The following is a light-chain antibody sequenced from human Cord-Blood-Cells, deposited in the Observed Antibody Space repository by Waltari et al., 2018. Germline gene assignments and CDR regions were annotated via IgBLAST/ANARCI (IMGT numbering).Light chain of an antibody. J-gene: IGKJ1*01. Sequence: AIRMTQSPSSFSASTGERVTTTCRASQGISSYLAWYQQKPGKAPKLLIYAASTLQSGVPSRFSGSGAGTDFTLTISCLQSEDFATYYCQQYYSYPWTFGQGTKVEIK. CDR3: QQYYSYPWT. CDR1: QGISSY. CDR2: AAS. V-gene: IGKV1-8*01.